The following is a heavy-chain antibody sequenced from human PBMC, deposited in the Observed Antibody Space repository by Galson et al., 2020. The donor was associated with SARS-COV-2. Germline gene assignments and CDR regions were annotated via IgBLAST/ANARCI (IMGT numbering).Heavy chain of an antibody. CDR2: IKQDGSET. CDR1: GFTFSDYW. D-gene: IGHD3-10*01. J-gene: IGHJ4*02. CDR3: ARDRVWGRTYYPFYFDN. V-gene: IGHV3-7*03. Sequence: GGSLRLSCAASGFTFSDYWMSWVRQTPGKGLEWVATIKQDGSETYYVDSVKGRFTVSRENAKNSVYLQMNSLRGDDTAVYYCARDRVWGRTYYPFYFDNWGRGTRVTVSS.